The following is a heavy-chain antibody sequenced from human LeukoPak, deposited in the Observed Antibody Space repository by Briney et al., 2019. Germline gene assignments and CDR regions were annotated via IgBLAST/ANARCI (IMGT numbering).Heavy chain of an antibody. CDR2: IKSKTDGGTT. J-gene: IGHJ4*02. V-gene: IGHV3-15*01. CDR1: GFTFSNAW. Sequence: PGGSLRLSCAASGFTFSNAWMSWVRQAPGKGREWVGRIKSKTDGGTTDYAAPVKGRFTISRDDSKNTLYLQMNSLKTEDTAVYYCTTDFFVTYYDSSGYDYWGQGTLVTVSS. D-gene: IGHD3-22*01. CDR3: TTDFFVTYYDSSGYDY.